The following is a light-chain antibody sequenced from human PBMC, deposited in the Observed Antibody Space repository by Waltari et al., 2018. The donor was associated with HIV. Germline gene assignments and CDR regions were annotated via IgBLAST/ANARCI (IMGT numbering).Light chain of an antibody. V-gene: IGLV4-69*02. CDR3: QTWGTGIQV. Sequence: QPVLTPSPSASASLGAPVMLTCTLSCRHTNHAIAWHQQHPEKGTRYLMTLKRDGSHSKGDGIPDRFSGSSSGAERYLIISSLQSEDEADYYCQTWGTGIQVFGGGTKVTVL. J-gene: IGLJ3*02. CDR2: LKRDGSH. CDR1: CRHTNHA.